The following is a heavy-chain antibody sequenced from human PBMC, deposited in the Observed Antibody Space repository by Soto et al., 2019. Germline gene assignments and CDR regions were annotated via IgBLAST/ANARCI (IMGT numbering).Heavy chain of an antibody. CDR3: ARDPNDSSAYYHHYYYGMDV. CDR2: INAGNGNT. V-gene: IGHV1-3*01. J-gene: IGHJ6*02. D-gene: IGHD3-22*01. CDR1: GYTFTSYG. Sequence: ASVKVSCKASGYTFTSYGIHWVRQAPGQRLEWTGWINAGNGNTKYSEKFQGRVTITRDTSASTAYLGLSSLRSEDTAVYYCARDPNDSSAYYHHYYYGMDVWGQGTTVTVSS.